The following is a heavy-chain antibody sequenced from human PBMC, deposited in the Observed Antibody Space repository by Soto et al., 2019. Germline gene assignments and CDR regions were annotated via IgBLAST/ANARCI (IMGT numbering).Heavy chain of an antibody. Sequence: PGGSLRLSCAASGFTFSSYAMHWVRQAPGKGLEWVAVISYDGSNKYYADSVKGRFTISRDNSKNTLYLQMSSLRSEDTAVYYCARSRPVKTMGPFDPWGQGTLVTASS. CDR2: ISYDGSNK. CDR1: GFTFSSYA. CDR3: ARSRPVKTMGPFDP. J-gene: IGHJ5*02. D-gene: IGHD3-10*01. V-gene: IGHV3-30-3*01.